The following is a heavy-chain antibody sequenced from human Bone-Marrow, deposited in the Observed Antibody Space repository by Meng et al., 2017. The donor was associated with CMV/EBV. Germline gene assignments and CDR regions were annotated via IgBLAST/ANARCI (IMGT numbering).Heavy chain of an antibody. D-gene: IGHD3-22*01. CDR1: GYIFTDFY. Sequence: ASVKVSCKASGYIFTDFYMHWVRQAPGQGLEWMGRIDPKSGDTTYRQNFQGGVTLTRDTSINTAYLELTRLTTDDTAFYFCARPRYYYDSPTGTWGQGPLVTVSS. V-gene: IGHV1-2*02. J-gene: IGHJ4*02. CDR2: IDPKSGDT. CDR3: ARPRYYYDSPTGT.